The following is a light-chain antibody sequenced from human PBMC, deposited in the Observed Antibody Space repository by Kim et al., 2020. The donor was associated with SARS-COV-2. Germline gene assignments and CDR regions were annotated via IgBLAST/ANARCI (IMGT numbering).Light chain of an antibody. Sequence: VARGQKARITCGGNNIGSKNVHWYQQKPGQAPVLVIYRDSNRPSGIPERFSGSNSGNTATLTISRAQAGDDADYYCQVWDSSSWVFGGGTQMTVL. J-gene: IGLJ3*02. CDR2: RDS. V-gene: IGLV3-9*01. CDR3: QVWDSSSWV. CDR1: NIGSKN.